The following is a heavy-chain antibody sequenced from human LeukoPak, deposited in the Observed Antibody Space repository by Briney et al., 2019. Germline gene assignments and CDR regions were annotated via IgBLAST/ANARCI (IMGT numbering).Heavy chain of an antibody. CDR3: ARTLSSDFDWSTSGIFDH. J-gene: IGHJ4*02. D-gene: IGHD3-9*01. V-gene: IGHV4-31*03. Sequence: SETLSLTCTVSGGSISSGDYYWSWIRQHPGKGLEWIGYISYSGSTYYKPSLKSRVTISVDTSKNQFSLKLSSVTAADTAVYYCARTLSSDFDWSTSGIFDHWGQGTLVTVSS. CDR2: ISYSGST. CDR1: GGSISSGDYY.